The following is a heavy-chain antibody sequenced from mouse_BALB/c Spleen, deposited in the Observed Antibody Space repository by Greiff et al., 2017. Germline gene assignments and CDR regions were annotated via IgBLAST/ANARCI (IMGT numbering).Heavy chain of an antibody. V-gene: IGHV1S135*01. J-gene: IGHJ4*01. D-gene: IGHD1-2*01. Sequence: VHVKQSGPELVKPGASVKVSCKASGYAFTSYNMYWVKQSHGKSLEWIGYIDPYNGGTSYNQKFKGKATLTVDKSSSTAYMHLNSLTSEDSAVYYCARSYYGYDYAMDYWGQGTSVTVSS. CDR3: ARSYYGYDYAMDY. CDR2: IDPYNGGT. CDR1: GYAFTSYN.